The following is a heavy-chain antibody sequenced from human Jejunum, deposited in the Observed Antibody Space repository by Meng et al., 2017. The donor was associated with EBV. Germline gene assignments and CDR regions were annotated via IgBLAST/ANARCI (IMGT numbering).Heavy chain of an antibody. CDR3: SRDLRGPFDY. CDR2: INEDGTHT. Sequence: VHRVESGGGLVQPGGSLRLSCVGSGYTFSNYWMHWVRQTPGKGLVWVSRINEDGTHTDYADSVKGRFTISRDNAKNTLTLQMNSLRVEDTAVYYCSRDLRGPFDYWGQGTLVTVSS. V-gene: IGHV3-74*01. CDR1: GYTFSNYW. J-gene: IGHJ4*02. D-gene: IGHD3-16*01.